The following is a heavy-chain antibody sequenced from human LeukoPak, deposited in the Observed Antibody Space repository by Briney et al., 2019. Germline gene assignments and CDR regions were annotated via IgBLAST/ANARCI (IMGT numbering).Heavy chain of an antibody. J-gene: IGHJ5*02. CDR2: INHSGST. D-gene: IGHD2-15*01. CDR1: GGSFSGYY. Sequence: SETLSLTCAVYGGSFSGYYWSWIRQPPGKGLEWIGEINHSGSTNYNPSLKSRVTISVDTSKNQFSLKLSSVTAADTAVYYCARGYSGGSFFDPWSQGTLVTVSS. CDR3: ARGYSGGSFFDP. V-gene: IGHV4-34*01.